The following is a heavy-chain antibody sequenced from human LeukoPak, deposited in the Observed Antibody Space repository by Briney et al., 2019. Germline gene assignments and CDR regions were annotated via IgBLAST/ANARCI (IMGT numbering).Heavy chain of an antibody. Sequence: GGSLRLSCAASGFTVSSDYMSWVRQAPGRGLEWVSIFYSVGSTYYADSVKGRFTISRDNSKNTVYLEMNRLRVEDTAMYYCARAGRTAAGIFDSWGQGTLVTVSS. D-gene: IGHD6-13*01. V-gene: IGHV3-53*01. CDR3: ARAGRTAAGIFDS. CDR1: GFTVSSDY. CDR2: FYSVGST. J-gene: IGHJ4*02.